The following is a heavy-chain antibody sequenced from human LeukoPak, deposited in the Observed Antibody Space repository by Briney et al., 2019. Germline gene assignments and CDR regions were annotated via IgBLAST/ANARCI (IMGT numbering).Heavy chain of an antibody. D-gene: IGHD4-17*01. CDR3: ARGRDGDYAPYHYYGMDV. CDR1: GGSFSGYY. V-gene: IGHV4-34*01. CDR2: INHSGST. Sequence: SETLSLTCAVYGGSFSGYYWSWIRQPPGKGLEWIGEINHSGSTNYNPSLKSRVTISVDASKCQFSLKLTSVTAADTAVYYCARGRDGDYAPYHYYGMDVWGQGTTVTVSS. J-gene: IGHJ6*02.